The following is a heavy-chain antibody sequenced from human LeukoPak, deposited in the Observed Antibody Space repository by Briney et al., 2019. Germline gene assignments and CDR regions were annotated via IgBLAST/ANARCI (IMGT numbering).Heavy chain of an antibody. CDR1: GFTFSSYS. Sequence: GGSLRLSCAASGFTFSSYSMNWVRQAPGKGLEWVSEISGTSSTIYYADSVKGRFTISRDNAKNSLYLQMNSLRAEDTAVYYCAREASSGYSDYWGQGTLVTVSS. V-gene: IGHV3-48*01. CDR3: AREASSGYSDY. CDR2: ISGTSSTI. J-gene: IGHJ4*02. D-gene: IGHD3-22*01.